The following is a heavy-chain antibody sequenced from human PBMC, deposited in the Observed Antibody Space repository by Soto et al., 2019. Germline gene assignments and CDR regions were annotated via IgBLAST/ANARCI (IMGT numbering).Heavy chain of an antibody. CDR3: AREGYDSSGYYYRFDY. D-gene: IGHD3-22*01. V-gene: IGHV4-31*03. CDR1: GGSISSGGYY. CDR2: IYYSGST. J-gene: IGHJ4*02. Sequence: SETLSLTCTVSGGSISSGGYYWSWIRQHPGKGLEWIGYIYYSGSTYYNPSLKSRVTISVDTSKNQFSLKLSSVTAADTAVYYCAREGYDSSGYYYRFDYWGQGTLVTV.